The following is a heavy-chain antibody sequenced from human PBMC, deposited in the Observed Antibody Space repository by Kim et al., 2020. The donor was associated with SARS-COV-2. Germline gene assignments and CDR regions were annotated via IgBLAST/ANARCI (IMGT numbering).Heavy chain of an antibody. D-gene: IGHD3-10*01. CDR1: GGSFSGYY. CDR2: INHSGST. Sequence: SETLSLTCAVYGGSFSGYYWSWIRQPPGKGLEWIGEINHSGSTNYNPSLKSRVTISVDTSKNQFSLKLSSVTAADTAVYYCARSLWFGELFDYWGQGTLVTVSS. CDR3: ARSLWFGELFDY. J-gene: IGHJ4*02. V-gene: IGHV4-34*01.